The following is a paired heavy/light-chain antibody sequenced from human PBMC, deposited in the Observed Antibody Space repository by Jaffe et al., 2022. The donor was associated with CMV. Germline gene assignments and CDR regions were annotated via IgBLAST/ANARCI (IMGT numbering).Light chain of an antibody. Sequence: QAVLTQPSSLSASPGASASLTCTLRSGINVGTYRIYWYQQKPGSPPQYLLRYKSDSDKQQGSGVPSRFSGSKDASANAGILLISGLQSDDEADYYCMIWHSSASVFGGGTKLTVL. CDR2: YKSDSDK. CDR3: MIWHSSASV. CDR1: SGINVGTYR. V-gene: IGLV5-45*03. J-gene: IGLJ3*02.
Heavy chain of an antibody. J-gene: IGHJ4*02. CDR1: GFTFSSYE. Sequence: EVQLVESGGGLVQPGGSLRLSCAASGFTFSSYEMNWVRQAPGKGLDWVSYISSSGGTIYYADSVKGRFTISRDNTKNSLYLQMNSLTAEDTAVYYCAGGDSSGYYPIDYWGQGTLVTVSS. CDR3: AGGDSSGYYPIDY. V-gene: IGHV3-48*03. D-gene: IGHD3-22*01. CDR2: ISSSGGTI.